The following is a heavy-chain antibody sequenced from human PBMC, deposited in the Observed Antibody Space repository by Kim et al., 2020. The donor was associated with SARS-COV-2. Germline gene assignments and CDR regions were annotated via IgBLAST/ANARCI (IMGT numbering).Heavy chain of an antibody. V-gene: IGHV3-9*01. CDR2: IGGNSGSI. CDR1: GFTFDDYA. CDR3: AKDIPRYSSGWRLFDY. J-gene: IGHJ4*02. Sequence: GGSLRLSCAASGFTFDDYAMHWVRQAPGKGLEWVSGIGGNSGSIGYADSVKGRFTISRDNAKNSLYLQMNSLRAEDTALYYCAKDIPRYSSGWRLFDYWGQGTLVTVSS. D-gene: IGHD6-19*01.